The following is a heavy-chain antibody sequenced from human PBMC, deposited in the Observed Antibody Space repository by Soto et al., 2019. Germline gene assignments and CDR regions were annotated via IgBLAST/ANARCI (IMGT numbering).Heavy chain of an antibody. V-gene: IGHV4-30-4*01. J-gene: IGHJ5*02. CDR2: IYYSGST. Sequence: PSETLSLTCTVSGGSINGGDYYWSWIRQPPGKGLEWIGYIYYSGSTHYNPSLKSRVTISVDTSKNQFSLKLSSVTAADTAVYYCARERGGGPTGYNWFDPWGQGTLVTVSS. CDR3: ARERGGGPTGYNWFDP. CDR1: GGSINGGDYY. D-gene: IGHD4-17*01.